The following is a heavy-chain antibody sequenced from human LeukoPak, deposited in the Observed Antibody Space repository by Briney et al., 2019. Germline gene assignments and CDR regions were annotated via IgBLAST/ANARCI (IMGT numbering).Heavy chain of an antibody. CDR3: ARGRADWGYCSGGSCYRSSWFDP. CDR2: INHSGST. V-gene: IGHV4-34*01. CDR1: GGSFSGYY. J-gene: IGHJ5*02. D-gene: IGHD2-15*01. Sequence: SETLSLTCAVYGGSFSGYYWSWIRQPPGKGLEWIGEINHSGSTNYNPSLKSRVTISVDTSKNQFSLKLSSVTAADTAVYYCARGRADWGYCSGGSCYRSSWFDPWGQGTPVTVSS.